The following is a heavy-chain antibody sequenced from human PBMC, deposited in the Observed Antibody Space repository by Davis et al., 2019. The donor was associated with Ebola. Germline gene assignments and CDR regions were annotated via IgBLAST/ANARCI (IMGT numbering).Heavy chain of an antibody. J-gene: IGHJ6*02. CDR3: AKVGQMKWNFRYAMDV. V-gene: IGHV3-23*01. D-gene: IGHD1-7*01. CDR2: LGTSADT. CDR1: GFIFSTYV. Sequence: GESLKISCAASGFIFSTYVMSWVRQAPGKGLEWVSTLGTSADTYYADSVQGRFTISRDNSQNMLYLQMNSLRPEDTAVYYCAKVGQMKWNFRYAMDVWGQGTTVTVS.